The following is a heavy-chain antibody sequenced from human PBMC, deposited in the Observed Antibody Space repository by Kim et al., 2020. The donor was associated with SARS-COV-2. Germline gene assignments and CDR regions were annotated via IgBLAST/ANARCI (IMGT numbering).Heavy chain of an antibody. J-gene: IGHJ4*02. V-gene: IGHV3-23*01. CDR3: AKGRMQWLDSTGNYFDF. D-gene: IGHD6-19*01. CDR2: ISGVST. Sequence: GGSLRLSCETSGFTFSIYAMSWVRQAPGKGLEWVSSISGVSTQYAASDKGRFTISRDNSKDTLYLQMNGLRAEDMAVYYFAKGRMQWLDSTGNYFDFWGQGTLLAVSS. CDR1: GFTFSIYA.